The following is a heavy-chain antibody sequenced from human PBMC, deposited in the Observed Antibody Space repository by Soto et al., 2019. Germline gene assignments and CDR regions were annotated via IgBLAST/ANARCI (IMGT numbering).Heavy chain of an antibody. J-gene: IGHJ4*02. CDR1: GFSLSPYW. V-gene: IGHV3-74*01. Sequence: GGSLRLSCAASGFSLSPYWMHWVRQAPGRGLEWVSRLSSDGSSTTYADSVKGRFTISRDNAKNTLYLQMDSLRAEDTGVYYCTRDPGAYSSTWSFYFDSWGQGTLVTVSS. D-gene: IGHD6-13*01. CDR2: LSSDGSST. CDR3: TRDPGAYSSTWSFYFDS.